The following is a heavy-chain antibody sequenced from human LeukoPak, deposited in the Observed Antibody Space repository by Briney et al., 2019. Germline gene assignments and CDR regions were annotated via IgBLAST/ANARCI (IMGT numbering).Heavy chain of an antibody. D-gene: IGHD3-16*01. V-gene: IGHV3-7*04. J-gene: IGHJ4*02. Sequence: PGGSLRLSCTASGFTFSNTWMTWVSQAPGRGLEWVANIKGDGSEENYVDSVKGRFAISRDNAKDSLYLQMNSLKAEDAAVYYCARDLRDFDYWGQGTLVTVSS. CDR1: GFTFSNTW. CDR2: IKGDGSEE. CDR3: ARDLRDFDY.